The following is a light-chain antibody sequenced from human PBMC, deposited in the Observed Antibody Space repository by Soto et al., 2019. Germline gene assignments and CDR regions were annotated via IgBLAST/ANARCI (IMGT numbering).Light chain of an antibody. J-gene: IGKJ1*01. CDR3: QHYNSYSEA. V-gene: IGKV1-5*03. CDR2: KAS. CDR1: QGISSY. Sequence: DIQMTQSPSTLSASVGDRVIITCRASQGISSYLAWYQQKPGKAPKLLIYKASTLKSGVPSRFSGSGSGTEFTLTISSLQPDDFATYYCQHYNSYSEAFGQGTKVDIK.